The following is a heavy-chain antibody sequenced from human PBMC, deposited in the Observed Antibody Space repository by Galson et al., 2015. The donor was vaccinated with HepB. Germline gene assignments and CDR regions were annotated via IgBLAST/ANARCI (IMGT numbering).Heavy chain of an antibody. CDR1: GFTFSSYS. J-gene: IGHJ3*02. CDR2: ISSSSSYI. CDR3: ARDSLTYYYDSSGYDYAFDI. D-gene: IGHD3-22*01. V-gene: IGHV3-21*01. Sequence: SLRLSCAASGFTFSSYSMNWVRQAPGKGLEWVSSISSSSSYIYYADSVKGRFTISRDNAKNSLYLQMNSLRAEDTAVYYCARDSLTYYYDSSGYDYAFDIWGQGTMVTVSS.